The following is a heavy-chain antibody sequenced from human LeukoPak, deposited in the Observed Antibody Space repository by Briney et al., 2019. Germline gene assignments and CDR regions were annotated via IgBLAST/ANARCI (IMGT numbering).Heavy chain of an antibody. Sequence: PSETLSLTCAVYGGSFSGYYWSWIRQPPGKGLEWIGEINHSGSTNYNPSLKSRVTISVDTSKSQFSLKLSSVTAADTAVYYCARDVGQQLVLGWFDPWGQGTLVTVSS. D-gene: IGHD6-13*01. J-gene: IGHJ5*02. CDR1: GGSFSGYY. CDR3: ARDVGQQLVLGWFDP. V-gene: IGHV4-34*01. CDR2: INHSGST.